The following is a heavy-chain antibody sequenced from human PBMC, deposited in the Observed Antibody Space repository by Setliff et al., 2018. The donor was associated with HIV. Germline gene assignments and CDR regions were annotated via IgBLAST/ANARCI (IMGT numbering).Heavy chain of an antibody. CDR2: VHPFHDILGSNA. CDR1: GYTLTELS. CDR3: VRAFDQDFHN. Sequence: ASVKVSCKVSGYTLTELSMHWVRQAPGKGLEWLGVVHPFHDILGSNADYAQKFQGRISITWDSSGNTLFLELGPLRSDDSATYYCVRAFDQDFHNWGQGTVVTVSS. J-gene: IGHJ1*01. V-gene: IGHV1-24*01. D-gene: IGHD3-9*01.